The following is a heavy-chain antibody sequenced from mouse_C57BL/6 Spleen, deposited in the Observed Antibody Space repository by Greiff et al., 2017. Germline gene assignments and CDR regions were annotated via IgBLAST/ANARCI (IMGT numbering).Heavy chain of an antibody. CDR3: ARRYYGSRYFDY. J-gene: IGHJ2*01. CDR2: ISGGGGNT. D-gene: IGHD1-1*01. CDR1: GFTFSSYT. V-gene: IGHV5-9*01. Sequence: EVMLVESGGGLVKPGGSLKLSCAASGFTFSSYTMSWVRQTPEKRLEWVATISGGGGNTYYPDSVKGRFTISRANAKNTLYLQMSSLRSEDTALYYCARRYYGSRYFDYWGQGTTLTVSS.